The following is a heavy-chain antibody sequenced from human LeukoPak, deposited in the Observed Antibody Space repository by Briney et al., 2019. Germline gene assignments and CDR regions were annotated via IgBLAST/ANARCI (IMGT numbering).Heavy chain of an antibody. D-gene: IGHD3-10*01. V-gene: IGHV4-39*01. J-gene: IGHJ4*02. CDR3: ARIGHYYVSGSSG. CDR2: IYYSGST. CDR1: GDSISSSGYY. Sequence: SETLSLTCAVSGDSISSSGYYWGWIRQPPGNGLEWIGSIYYSGSTYYNPSLKSRVTMSVDTSKNQFSLKLSSVTAADTAVYYCARIGHYYVSGSSGWGQGTLVTVSS.